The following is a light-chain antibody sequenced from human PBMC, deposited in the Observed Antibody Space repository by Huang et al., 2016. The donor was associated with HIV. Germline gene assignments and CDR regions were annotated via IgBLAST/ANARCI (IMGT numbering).Light chain of an antibody. CDR2: KAS. Sequence: DIQMTQSPSTLSAAVGDRVTITCRASQSVTSWLAWFQQKPGKAPKLLIYKASTLESGVPSRFSGSGSGTEFTLTIDSLQPDDVATYYCQQYSRSATFGQGTKLEIK. CDR1: QSVTSW. V-gene: IGKV1-5*03. J-gene: IGKJ2*01. CDR3: QQYSRSAT.